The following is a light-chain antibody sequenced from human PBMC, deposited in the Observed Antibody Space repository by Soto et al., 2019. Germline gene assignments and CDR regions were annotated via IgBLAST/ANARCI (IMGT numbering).Light chain of an antibody. CDR1: QYISSY. CDR2: GAS. V-gene: IGKV1-39*01. Sequence: DIQLTQSPSSLSASVGDRVTITCRASQYISSYLNWYQQKPGKAPKFLIYGASSLQSGVSSRFSGSGSGTDFTLTISSLQPEDFATYFCQQSYTTPWTFGQGSKVEIK. J-gene: IGKJ1*01. CDR3: QQSYTTPWT.